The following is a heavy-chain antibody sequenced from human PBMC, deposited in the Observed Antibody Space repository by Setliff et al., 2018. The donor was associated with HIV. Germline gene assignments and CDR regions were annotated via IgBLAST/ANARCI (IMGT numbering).Heavy chain of an antibody. CDR1: GYIFSSYA. CDR3: ASHNRETADDLLTAYYNYYYYTDV. CDR2: VSAHNGNT. D-gene: IGHD3-9*01. V-gene: IGHV1-18*01. Sequence: ASVKVSCKASGYIFSSYAFNWVRQAPGQGLEWMGWVSAHNGNTNYAQKFQGRVTMTTDTSSSTAYMELRSLKSDDTAVYYCASHNRETADDLLTAYYNYYYYTDVWGKGTTVTVSS. J-gene: IGHJ6*03.